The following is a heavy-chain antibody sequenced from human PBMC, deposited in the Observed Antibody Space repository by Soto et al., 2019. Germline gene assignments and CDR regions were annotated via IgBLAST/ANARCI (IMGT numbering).Heavy chain of an antibody. CDR2: ISPSSGTI. CDR1: GFTFGHHY. CDR3: ARLAGAFAVDV. J-gene: IGHJ6*02. V-gene: IGHV3-11*01. Sequence: GGSLRLSCTPSGFTFGHHYMSWIRQAPGKGLEWVSCISPSSGTIYYADSVKGRFTISRDNAKNSLSLQMNSLRAQDTALYYCARLAGAFAVDVWGQGTTVTVSS.